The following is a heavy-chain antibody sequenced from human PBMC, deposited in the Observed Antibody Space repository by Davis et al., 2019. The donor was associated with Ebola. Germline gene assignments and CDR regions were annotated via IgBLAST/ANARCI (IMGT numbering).Heavy chain of an antibody. V-gene: IGHV1-18*01. D-gene: IGHD2-2*01. CDR1: GYTFTSYA. CDR3: ARDGISVVVDRGMDV. CDR2: ISGYNGNT. J-gene: IGHJ6*04. Sequence: ASVKVSCKASGYTFTSYAMHWVRQAPGQRLEWMGWISGYNGNTNYVENLQGRVTMTTDTSTSTAYMELRSLRSADTAVYYCARDGISVVVDRGMDVWGKGTTVTVSS.